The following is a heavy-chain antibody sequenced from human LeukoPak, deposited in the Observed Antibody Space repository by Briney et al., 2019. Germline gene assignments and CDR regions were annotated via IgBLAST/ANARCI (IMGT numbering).Heavy chain of an antibody. Sequence: ASVKVSCTASGYTFTSYDINWVRQAPGQGLEWMGWMDPNRGNTGYAHKFQGRVTMARSTSVSTAYMELSSLTSEDTAVYYCARGLSRCSSGNCYEPNWLDSWGQGTLVTVSS. V-gene: IGHV1-8*02. CDR2: MDPNRGNT. D-gene: IGHD2-2*01. CDR3: ARGLSRCSSGNCYEPNWLDS. CDR1: GYTFTSYD. J-gene: IGHJ5*01.